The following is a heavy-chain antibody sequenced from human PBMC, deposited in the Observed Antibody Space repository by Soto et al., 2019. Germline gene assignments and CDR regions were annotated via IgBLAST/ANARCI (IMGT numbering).Heavy chain of an antibody. D-gene: IGHD4-17*01. Sequence: GASVKVSCKASGYTFTSYYMHWVRQAPGQGLEWMGIINPSGGSTSYAQKFQGRVTMTRNTSISTAYMELSSLRSEDTAVYYCAREVGSTVTTYYYYGMDVWGQGTTVTVSS. V-gene: IGHV1-46*01. CDR3: AREVGSTVTTYYYYGMDV. CDR1: GYTFTSYY. CDR2: INPSGGST. J-gene: IGHJ6*02.